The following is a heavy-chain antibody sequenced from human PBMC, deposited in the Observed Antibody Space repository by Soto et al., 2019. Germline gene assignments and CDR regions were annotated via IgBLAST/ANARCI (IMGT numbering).Heavy chain of an antibody. CDR2: NDGGNGRT. Sequence: QVQVVQSGAEVKKPGDSVKVSCRASGYTFTGHAIHWVRQAPGQSLEWMGWNDGGNGRTQYAQRFQGRVTLTRDTSAITAYMELRSLTSAETAVYYCAREAGRTGDLDYWGQGTLVTVSS. CDR3: AREAGRTGDLDY. V-gene: IGHV1-3*01. J-gene: IGHJ4*02. D-gene: IGHD7-27*01. CDR1: GYTFTGHA.